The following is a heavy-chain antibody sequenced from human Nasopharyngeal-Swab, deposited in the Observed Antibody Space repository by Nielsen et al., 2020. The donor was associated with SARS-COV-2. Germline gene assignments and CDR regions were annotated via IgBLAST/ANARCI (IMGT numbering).Heavy chain of an antibody. CDR2: ISYDGSIK. CDR1: GFTFSSYA. J-gene: IGHJ4*02. Sequence: GGSLRLPCEASGFTFSSYAMHWVRQAPGKGLEWVAVISYDGSIKKSADSVEGRFTISRDNSKNTLYLQMNSLRTDDTAVYYCARGGSSGESSFDYWGQGTLVTVSA. D-gene: IGHD5-12*01. CDR3: ARGGSSGESSFDY. V-gene: IGHV3-30-3*01.